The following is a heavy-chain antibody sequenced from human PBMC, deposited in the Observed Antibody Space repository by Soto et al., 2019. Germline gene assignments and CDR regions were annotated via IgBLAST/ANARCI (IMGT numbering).Heavy chain of an antibody. D-gene: IGHD3-9*01. Sequence: GGSLRLSCAASGFTFSSYSMNWVRQAPGKGLEWVSSISSSSSYIYYADSVKGRFTISRDNAKNSLYLQMNSLRAEDTAVYYCARDHPYYDILTGLGMDVWGQGTTVTVSS. V-gene: IGHV3-21*01. CDR3: ARDHPYYDILTGLGMDV. CDR2: ISSSSSYI. J-gene: IGHJ6*02. CDR1: GFTFSSYS.